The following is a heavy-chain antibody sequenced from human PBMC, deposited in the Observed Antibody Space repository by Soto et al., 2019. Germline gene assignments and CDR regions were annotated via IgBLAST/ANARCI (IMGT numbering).Heavy chain of an antibody. V-gene: IGHV1-8*01. CDR3: ARITYSSSPPWHYYYYMDV. CDR2: MNPNSGNT. CDR1: GYTFTSYD. J-gene: IGHJ6*03. D-gene: IGHD6-6*01. Sequence: ASVKGSCKASGYTFTSYDINWLRQATGQGLEWMGWMNPNSGNTGYAQKFQGRVTMTRNTSISTAYMELSSLRSEDTAVYYCARITYSSSPPWHYYYYMDVWGKGTTVTVSS.